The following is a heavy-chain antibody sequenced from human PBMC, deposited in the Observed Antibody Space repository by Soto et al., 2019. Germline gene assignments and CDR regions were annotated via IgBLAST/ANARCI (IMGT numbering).Heavy chain of an antibody. J-gene: IGHJ3*01. V-gene: IGHV3-74*01. CDR3: ARGDYHDNSGPFSDAFDV. D-gene: IGHD3-22*01. CDR2: INSDGSST. CDR1: GFTFSSYW. Sequence: PGGSLILSCAASGFTFSSYWMHWVRQAPGKGLVWVSRINSDGSSTSHADSVKGRFTISRDNAKNTLYLQMNSLRAEDTAVYYCARGDYHDNSGPFSDAFDVWGQGTMVTGSS.